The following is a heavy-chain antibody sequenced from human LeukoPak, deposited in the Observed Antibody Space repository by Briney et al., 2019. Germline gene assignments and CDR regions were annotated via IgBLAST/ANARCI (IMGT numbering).Heavy chain of an antibody. CDR3: ARGRPNSSGNYYFDY. CDR2: IYYSGST. V-gene: IGHV4-59*12. D-gene: IGHD6-19*01. Sequence: SETLSLTCTVSGGSISSYYWSWIRQPPGKGLEWIGYIYYSGSTNYNPSLKSRVTISVDTSKNQFSLKLSSVTAADTAVYYCARGRPNSSGNYYFDYWGQGTLVTVSS. J-gene: IGHJ4*02. CDR1: GGSISSYY.